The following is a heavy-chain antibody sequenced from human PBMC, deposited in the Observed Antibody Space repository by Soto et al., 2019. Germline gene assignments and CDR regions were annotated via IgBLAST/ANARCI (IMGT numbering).Heavy chain of an antibody. J-gene: IGHJ3*02. CDR2: ITWNAGSK. V-gene: IGHV3-20*04. CDR3: AKPLFYGDYIKANAFDI. D-gene: IGHD4-17*01. CDR1: GFRFYDFG. Sequence: GGSPRLSCVASGFRFYDFGLTWFRQVPGKGPEWVAGITWNAGSKGYADSVKGRFTISRDNAKNSLHLQMNSLRAEDTALYYCAKPLFYGDYIKANAFDIWGQGTMVTVSS.